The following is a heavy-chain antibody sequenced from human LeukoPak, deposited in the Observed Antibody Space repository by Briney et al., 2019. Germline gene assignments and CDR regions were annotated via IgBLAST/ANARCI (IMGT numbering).Heavy chain of an antibody. D-gene: IGHD4-17*01. CDR3: TRKTDYGDYSDY. V-gene: IGHV3-48*03. CDR2: IGSSGSTI. CDR1: GFTFSSYE. J-gene: IGHJ4*02. Sequence: PGGSLRLSCAASGFTFSSYEMNWVRQAPGKGLEWVSYIGSSGSTIYYADSVKGRFTISRDNAKNSLYLQMNSLRAEDTAVYYCTRKTDYGDYSDYWGQGTLVTVSS.